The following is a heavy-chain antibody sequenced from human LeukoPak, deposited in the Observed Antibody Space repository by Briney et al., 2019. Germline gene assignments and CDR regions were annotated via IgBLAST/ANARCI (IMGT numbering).Heavy chain of an antibody. D-gene: IGHD1-26*01. CDR3: SKGAGARVTTSDY. V-gene: IGHV3-9*01. Sequence: PGGSLRLSCAASGFTFHDYAMHWVRQAPGKGLEWVSGISWNSGNIGYADSVKGRFTTSRDNGKNSLYLQMNSLRPEDTALYYCSKGAGARVTTSDYWGEGTGLTVSS. J-gene: IGHJ4*02. CDR2: ISWNSGNI. CDR1: GFTFHDYA.